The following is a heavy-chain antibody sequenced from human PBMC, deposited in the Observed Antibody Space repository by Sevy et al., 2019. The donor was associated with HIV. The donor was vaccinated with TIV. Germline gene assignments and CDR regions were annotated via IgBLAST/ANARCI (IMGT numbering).Heavy chain of an antibody. Sequence: GESLKISCAASGFTISTYGMHWVRQAPGKGLEWVALMWYDGSNKYYTDSVKGRFTLSGDNSKNTLYLQMNSLRAEDTAVYYCARGRDYGNFDYWGQGTLVTVSS. D-gene: IGHD4-17*01. V-gene: IGHV3-33*01. CDR3: ARGRDYGNFDY. CDR1: GFTISTYG. J-gene: IGHJ4*02. CDR2: MWYDGSNK.